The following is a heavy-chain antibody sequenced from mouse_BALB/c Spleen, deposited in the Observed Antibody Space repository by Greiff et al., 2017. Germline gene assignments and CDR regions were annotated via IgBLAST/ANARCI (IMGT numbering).Heavy chain of an antibody. Sequence: VQLKQSGGGLVKPGGSLKLSCAASGFTFSSYAMSWVRQTPEKRLEWVASISSGGSTYYPDSVKGRFTISRDNARNILYLQMSSLRSEDTAMYYCARGAYYRYPFAYWGQGTLVTVSA. J-gene: IGHJ3*01. D-gene: IGHD2-14*01. CDR3: ARGAYYRYPFAY. CDR1: GFTFSSYA. CDR2: ISSGGST. V-gene: IGHV5-6-5*01.